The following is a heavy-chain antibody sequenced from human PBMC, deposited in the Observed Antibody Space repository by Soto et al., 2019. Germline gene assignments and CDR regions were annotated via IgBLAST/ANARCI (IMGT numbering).Heavy chain of an antibody. CDR3: ASEGYYDSSGQTMGYFDY. CDR2: IIPIFGTA. CDR1: GGTFSSYA. Sequence: SVKVSCKASGGTFSSYAISWVRQAPGQGLEWMGGIIPIFGTANYAQKFQGRVTMTRDTSTSTVYMELSSLRSEDTAVYYCASEGYYDSSGQTMGYFDYWGQGTLVTVSS. J-gene: IGHJ4*02. V-gene: IGHV1-69*05. D-gene: IGHD3-22*01.